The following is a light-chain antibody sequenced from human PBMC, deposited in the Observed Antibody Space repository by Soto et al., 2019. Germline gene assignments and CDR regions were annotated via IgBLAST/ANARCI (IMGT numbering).Light chain of an antibody. J-gene: IGLJ1*01. Sequence: QAVVTQEPSLTVSPGGTVTLTCGSSTGAVTSGHYPYWFQQKPGQAPRTLIYDTSNKHSWTPARFSGSLLGDKAALTLSGAQPEDEAEYYCLLSSGGTYVFGTGTKVTVL. V-gene: IGLV7-46*01. CDR3: LLSSGGTYV. CDR1: TGAVTSGHY. CDR2: DTS.